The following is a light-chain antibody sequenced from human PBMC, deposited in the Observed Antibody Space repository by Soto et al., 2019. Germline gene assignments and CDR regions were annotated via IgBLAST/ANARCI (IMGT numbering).Light chain of an antibody. J-gene: IGLJ1*01. CDR3: SSYAGSNNFV. CDR2: GVT. V-gene: IGLV2-8*01. CDR1: SSDVGGYNY. Sequence: QSVLTQPPSASGSPGQSVTISCTGTSSDVGGYNYVSWYQQHPGKAPKLMIYGVTKRPPGVPDRFSGSKSGNTASLTVSGLQAEDEADYYCSSYAGSNNFVLGTGTKV.